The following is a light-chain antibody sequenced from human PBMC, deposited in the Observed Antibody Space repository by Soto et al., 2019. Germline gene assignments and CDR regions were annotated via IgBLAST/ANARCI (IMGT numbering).Light chain of an antibody. Sequence: SSLTHPASFCGSPGHWFSISCTGTSSDVVAYNYISWYQQHPGKAPKLLLSEVSNRPSGVSDRFSGSKSGNTASLTISGLKPEDEADYYCSYIKNRLNYVLGNGKKVNVL. V-gene: IGLV2-14*01. CDR3: SYIKNRLNYV. CDR1: SSDVVAYNY. J-gene: IGLJ1*01. CDR2: EVS.